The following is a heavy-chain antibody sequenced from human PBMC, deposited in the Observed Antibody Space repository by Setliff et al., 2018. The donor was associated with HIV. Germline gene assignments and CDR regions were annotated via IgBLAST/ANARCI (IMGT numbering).Heavy chain of an antibody. D-gene: IGHD3-22*01. CDR1: GFTFSTYW. CDR3: AGSRGYFVKAD. CDR2: INQDGREK. V-gene: IGHV3-7*01. J-gene: IGHJ4*02. Sequence: PGGSLRLSCAASGFTFSTYWMSWVRQAPGKGLEWVANINQDGREKYYVDSVKGRFTISRDNAKDSRYLQMNSLRGEDTAVYYCAGSRGYFVKADWGQGTLVTV.